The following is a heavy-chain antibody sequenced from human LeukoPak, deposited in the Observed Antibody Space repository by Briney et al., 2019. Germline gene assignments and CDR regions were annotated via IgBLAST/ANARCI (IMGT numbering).Heavy chain of an antibody. Sequence: GGTLRLSCAASGFTFSSYWMHWVRQAPGKGLGWVSLIKSDGSSRNNAGSVKGRFTISRDNAKNTLYLQMNSLRVEDTAVYYCAREDYSGYDFYDYWGQGSLVTVSS. D-gene: IGHD5-12*01. V-gene: IGHV3-74*01. CDR2: IKSDGSSR. J-gene: IGHJ4*02. CDR3: AREDYSGYDFYDY. CDR1: GFTFSSYW.